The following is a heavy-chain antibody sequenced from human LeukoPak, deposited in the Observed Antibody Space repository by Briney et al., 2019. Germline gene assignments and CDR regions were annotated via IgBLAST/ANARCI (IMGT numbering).Heavy chain of an antibody. J-gene: IGHJ4*02. CDR2: IYSGGST. CDR3: AKDGYSYGSIYYFDY. CDR1: GFTVSSNY. V-gene: IGHV3-53*01. D-gene: IGHD5-18*01. Sequence: PGGSLRLSCAASGFTVSSNYMSWVRQAPGKGLEWVSVIYSGGSTYYADSVKGRFTISRDNSKNTLYLQMNSLRAEDTAVYSCAKDGYSYGSIYYFDYWGQGTLVTVSS.